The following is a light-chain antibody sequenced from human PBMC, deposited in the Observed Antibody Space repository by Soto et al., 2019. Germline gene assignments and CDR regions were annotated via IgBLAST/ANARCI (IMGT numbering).Light chain of an antibody. CDR1: SSDVGAYKY. V-gene: IGLV2-11*01. J-gene: IGLJ3*02. Sequence: QSALTQPPSVSGSPGQSVTISCSGTSSDVGAYKYVSWYQQHPGKAPKVVIYNVNQRPSGVPDRFSGSKSGNTASLTISGLQAEDEADYHCSSSEGMYNLWVFGGGTKLTVL. CDR2: NVN. CDR3: SSSEGMYNLWV.